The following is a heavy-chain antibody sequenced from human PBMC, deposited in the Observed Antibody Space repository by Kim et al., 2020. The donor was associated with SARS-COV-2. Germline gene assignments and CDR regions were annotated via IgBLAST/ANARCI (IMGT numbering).Heavy chain of an antibody. J-gene: IGHJ4*02. CDR2: ISYDGSNK. CDR3: AKGSTYFDY. V-gene: IGHV3-30*18. Sequence: GGSLRLSCAASGFTFSSYGMHWVRQAPGKGLEWVAVISYDGSNKYYADSVKGRFTISRDNSKNTLYLQMNSLRAEDTAVYYCAKGSTYFDYWGQGTLVTVSS. CDR1: GFTFSSYG.